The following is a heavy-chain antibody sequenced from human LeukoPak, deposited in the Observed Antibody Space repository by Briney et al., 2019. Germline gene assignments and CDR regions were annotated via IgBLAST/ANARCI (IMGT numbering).Heavy chain of an antibody. CDR2: IGAAGSTI. Sequence: GGSLRLSCAASGFTFSSYSMNWVRQAPGKGLEWVSYIGAAGSTIYYADSVKGRFTISRDNAKNSLFLQMNSLRAEDTAVYYCARDISTYAGPPDYWGQGTLVTVSS. CDR1: GFTFSSYS. J-gene: IGHJ4*02. CDR3: ARDISTYAGPPDY. D-gene: IGHD2/OR15-2a*01. V-gene: IGHV3-48*01.